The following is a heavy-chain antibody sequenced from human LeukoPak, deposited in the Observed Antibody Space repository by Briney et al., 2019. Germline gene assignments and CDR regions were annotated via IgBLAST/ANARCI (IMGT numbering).Heavy chain of an antibody. J-gene: IGHJ4*02. Sequence: GGSLRPSCAVSGFTFSSYEMNWVRQAPGKGLEWVSYISSSGSTIYYADSVKGRFTISRDNAKNSLYLQMNSLRAEDTAVYYCARTYYDSSGHRNFDYWGQGTLVTVSS. CDR2: ISSSGSTI. D-gene: IGHD3-22*01. CDR1: GFTFSSYE. CDR3: ARTYYDSSGHRNFDY. V-gene: IGHV3-48*03.